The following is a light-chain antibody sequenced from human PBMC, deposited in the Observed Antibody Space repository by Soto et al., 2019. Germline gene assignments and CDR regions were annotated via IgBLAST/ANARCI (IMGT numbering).Light chain of an antibody. CDR3: QQYGSSPRT. J-gene: IGKJ1*01. Sequence: IVVTQSPGTLALSQGEGATLSCRASHSVSSSFLAWYQQNPGQAPRLLIYGASSRATGIPDRFSGSGSGTDFTLTISRLEPEDFAVYYCQQYGSSPRTFGQGTKVDIK. CDR1: HSVSSSF. V-gene: IGKV3-20*01. CDR2: GAS.